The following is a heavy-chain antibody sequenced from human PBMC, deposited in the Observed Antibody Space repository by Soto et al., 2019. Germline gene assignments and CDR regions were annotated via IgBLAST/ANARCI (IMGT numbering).Heavy chain of an antibody. Sequence: PGGSLSLSCSASGFTFSNTWMHWVRQAPGKGLVWVSHINSDGATTTYADSVKGRFTISRDNAKNTVHLQMNSLRAEDTAVYYCATDGSYAQHVWGQGTTVTVSS. J-gene: IGHJ6*02. CDR3: ATDGSYAQHV. V-gene: IGHV3-74*01. CDR2: INSDGATT. CDR1: GFTFSNTW. D-gene: IGHD2-2*01.